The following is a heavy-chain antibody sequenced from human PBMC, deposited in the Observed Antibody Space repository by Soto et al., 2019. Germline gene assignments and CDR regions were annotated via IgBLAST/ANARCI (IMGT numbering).Heavy chain of an antibody. D-gene: IGHD3-3*01. CDR1: DGSISSGGYY. J-gene: IGHJ4*02. V-gene: IGHV4-31*03. CDR2: IYYSGST. Sequence: QVQLQESGPGLVKPSQTLSLTCTVSDGSISSGGYYWSWIRQHPGKGLEWIGYIYYSGSTYYNQSLNSRVTIAVDTSKNQFSLKLSSVTAADTAVYYCARGIYYDFWSGYPGYFDYWGQGTLVTVSS. CDR3: ARGIYYDFWSGYPGYFDY.